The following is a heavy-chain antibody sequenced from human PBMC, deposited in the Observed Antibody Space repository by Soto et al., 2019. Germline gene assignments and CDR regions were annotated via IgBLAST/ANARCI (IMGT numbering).Heavy chain of an antibody. CDR3: ARGLGGRMDD. J-gene: IGHJ6*02. CDR2: IIPILGET. Sequence: QVQLVQSGAEVKKPGSSVRVSCKASGTIFSSYTISWVRQAPGQGLEWMGRIIPILGETNSAQKFQDRVTLTADKSTNTAYMELNSLRLADTAVLYCARGLGGRMDDWGQGTTVTVSS. CDR1: GTIFSSYT. D-gene: IGHD3-16*01. V-gene: IGHV1-69*08.